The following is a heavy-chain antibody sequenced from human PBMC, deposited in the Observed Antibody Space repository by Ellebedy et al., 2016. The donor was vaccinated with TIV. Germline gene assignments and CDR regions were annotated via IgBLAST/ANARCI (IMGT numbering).Heavy chain of an antibody. CDR3: ARHLRMGQENWFDP. CDR2: MNARNGNT. Sequence: AASVKVSCKASGYTFSSYAMHWVRQAPGQRLEWMGWMNARNGNTKYSQKFQGRVTITWDTAASTAYMELSSLRSEDAAVYYCARHLRMGQENWFDPWGQGTLVTVSS. CDR1: GYTFSSYA. J-gene: IGHJ5*02. D-gene: IGHD3-16*01. V-gene: IGHV1-3*01.